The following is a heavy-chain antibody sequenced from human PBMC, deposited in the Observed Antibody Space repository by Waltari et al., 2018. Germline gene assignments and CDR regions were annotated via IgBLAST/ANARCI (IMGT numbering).Heavy chain of an antibody. Sequence: EVQLVESGGGLVQPGGSLRLSCAASGFTFSTYSMNWVRQAPGKGLEWVSYISSSSSTIYYAYSVEGRFTISRDNAKNSLYLQMNSLRAEDTALYYCVRHGFWNFDFWGQGTLVTVSS. J-gene: IGHJ4*02. CDR2: ISSSSSTI. D-gene: IGHD3-3*01. CDR1: GFTFSTYS. CDR3: VRHGFWNFDF. V-gene: IGHV3-48*04.